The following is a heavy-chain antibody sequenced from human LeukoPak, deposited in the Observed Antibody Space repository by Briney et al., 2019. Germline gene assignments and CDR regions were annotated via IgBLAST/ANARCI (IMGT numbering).Heavy chain of an antibody. Sequence: GGSLRLSCAASGFTFRSYSMNWVRQAPGKGLEWVSSIGSSSSYIYYADSVKGRFTISRDNSKNTLYLQMNSLRAEDTAVYYCASSYNYYGSGSYYPLDYWGQGTLVTVSS. J-gene: IGHJ4*02. CDR2: IGSSSSYI. D-gene: IGHD3-10*01. CDR1: GFTFRSYS. CDR3: ASSYNYYGSGSYYPLDY. V-gene: IGHV3-21*01.